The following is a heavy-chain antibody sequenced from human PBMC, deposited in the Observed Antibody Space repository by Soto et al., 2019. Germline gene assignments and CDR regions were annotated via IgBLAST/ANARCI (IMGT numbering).Heavy chain of an antibody. CDR3: ARTFDYYGMDV. CDR2: IYHAGSV. J-gene: IGHJ6*02. V-gene: IGHV4-38-2*01. CDR1: GYSIAGGYY. Sequence: PSETLSLTCAVSGYSIAGGYYWAWIRQSPGKGLEWIGSIYHAGSVYYNPSLNSRVAVSLDTSKNHFSLQLTSVTAADTAVYYCARTFDYYGMDVWGQGTTVTVSS.